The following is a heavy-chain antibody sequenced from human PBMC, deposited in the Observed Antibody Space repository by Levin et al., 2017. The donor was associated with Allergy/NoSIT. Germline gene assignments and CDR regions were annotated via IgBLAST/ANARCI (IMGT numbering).Heavy chain of an antibody. CDR3: ARGKDCSGGSCYGLRYVQH. D-gene: IGHD2-15*01. CDR2: MNPNSGNT. J-gene: IGHJ1*01. CDR1: GYTFTSYD. Sequence: ASVKVSCKASGYTFTSYDINWVRQATGQGLEWMGWMNPNSGNTGYAQKFQGRVTMTRNTSISTAYMELSSLRSEDTAVYYCARGKDCSGGSCYGLRYVQHWGQGTLVTVSS. V-gene: IGHV1-8*01.